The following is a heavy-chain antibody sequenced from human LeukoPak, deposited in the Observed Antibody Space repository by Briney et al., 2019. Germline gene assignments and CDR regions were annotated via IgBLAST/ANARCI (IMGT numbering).Heavy chain of an antibody. Sequence: GGSLRLSCAASGFTFSSYEMNWVRQAPGKGLEWISYISNRGRTIYYADSVKGRFTISRDNAKNSVYLQMNSLRAEDTAVYYCARDFSEGFWSGYFDYWGQGTLVTVSS. V-gene: IGHV3-48*03. CDR1: GFTFSSYE. J-gene: IGHJ4*02. CDR3: ARDFSEGFWSGYFDY. D-gene: IGHD3-3*01. CDR2: ISNRGRTI.